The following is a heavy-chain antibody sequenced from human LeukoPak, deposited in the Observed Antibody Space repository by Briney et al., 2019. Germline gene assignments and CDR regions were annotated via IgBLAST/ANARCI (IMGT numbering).Heavy chain of an antibody. J-gene: IGHJ4*02. Sequence: ASVKVSCKASGYTFTSYDINWVRQATGQGLEWMGWMNPNSGNTGYAQKFQGRVTMTRNTSISTAYMELSSLRSEDTAVYYCARDLRNYYDSSGPLDYWGQGTLVTVSS. CDR2: MNPNSGNT. V-gene: IGHV1-8*01. CDR3: ARDLRNYYDSSGPLDY. D-gene: IGHD3-22*01. CDR1: GYTFTSYD.